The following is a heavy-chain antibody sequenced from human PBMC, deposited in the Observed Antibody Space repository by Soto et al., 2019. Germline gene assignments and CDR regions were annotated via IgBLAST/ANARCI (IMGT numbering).Heavy chain of an antibody. CDR2: FDPTNSYT. CDR3: SRHAYGDYVSGCDY. D-gene: IGHD4-17*01. J-gene: IGHJ4*02. V-gene: IGHV5-10-1*01. Sequence: EVQLVQSGAEAKKAGEPLRISCQGSGYSFTNYWITWVRQMPGKGLEWMGYFDPTNSYTKYSPSFQGHVTISVDESISTAYLQWSSLKASDTAMYYCSRHAYGDYVSGCDYWGQGTLVTVSS. CDR1: GYSFTNYW.